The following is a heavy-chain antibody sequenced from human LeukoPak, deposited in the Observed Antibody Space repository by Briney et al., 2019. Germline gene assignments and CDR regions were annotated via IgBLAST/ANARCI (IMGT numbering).Heavy chain of an antibody. CDR1: GGTFISYA. CDR3: ARLSGGSAVDY. V-gene: IGHV1-69*04. CDR2: IIPIFGIA. Sequence: ASVKVSCKASGGTFISYAISWVRQAPGQGLEWMGRIIPIFGIANYAQKFQGRVTITADKSTSTAYMELSSLRSEDTAVYYCARLSGGSAVDYWGQGTLVTVSS. D-gene: IGHD2-15*01. J-gene: IGHJ4*02.